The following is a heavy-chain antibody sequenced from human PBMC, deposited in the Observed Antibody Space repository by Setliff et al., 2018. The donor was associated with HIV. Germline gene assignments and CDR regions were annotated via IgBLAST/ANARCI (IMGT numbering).Heavy chain of an antibody. J-gene: IGHJ4*02. Sequence: PGGSLRLSCAASGFTFSSYAMTWVRQAPGKGLEWVSALSGSDGSTYYADSVKGRFTISRDNSRNTLYLQMNSLRAEDTAVYYCARPNYYDSSGSFDYWGQGTLVTVSS. CDR1: GFTFSSYA. CDR2: LSGSDGST. CDR3: ARPNYYDSSGSFDY. V-gene: IGHV3-23*01. D-gene: IGHD3-22*01.